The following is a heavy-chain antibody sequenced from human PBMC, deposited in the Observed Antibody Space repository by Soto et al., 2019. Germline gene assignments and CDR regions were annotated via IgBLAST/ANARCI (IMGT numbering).Heavy chain of an antibody. V-gene: IGHV3-13*01. CDR3: ARGYSSGWYSVYGMDV. Sequence: VGSLRLSCAASGFTFSSYDMHWVRQATGKGLEWVSAIGTAGDTYYPGSVKGRFTISRENAKNSLYLQMNSLRAGDTAVYYCARGYSSGWYSVYGMDVWGQGTTVTVSS. CDR2: IGTAGDT. D-gene: IGHD6-19*01. J-gene: IGHJ6*02. CDR1: GFTFSSYD.